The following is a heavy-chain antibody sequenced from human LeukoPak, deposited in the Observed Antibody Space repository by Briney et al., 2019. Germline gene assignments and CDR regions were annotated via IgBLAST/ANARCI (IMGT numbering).Heavy chain of an antibody. Sequence: GASVKVSCKASGYTSTSYGISWVRQAPGQGLEWMGWISAYNGNANYAQKLQGRVTMTTDTSTSTAYMELRSLRSDVTAVYYCASGYYDILTGWGAFDIWGQGIMVTVSS. J-gene: IGHJ3*02. V-gene: IGHV1-18*01. CDR2: ISAYNGNA. CDR3: ASGYYDILTGWGAFDI. CDR1: GYTSTSYG. D-gene: IGHD3-9*01.